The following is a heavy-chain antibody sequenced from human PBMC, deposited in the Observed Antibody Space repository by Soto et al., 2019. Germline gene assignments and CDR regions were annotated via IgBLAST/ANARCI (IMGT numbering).Heavy chain of an antibody. CDR1: GYTFTSYG. D-gene: IGHD2-2*03. J-gene: IGHJ4*02. CDR2: ISAYHGNT. Sequence: ASVKVSCKASGYTFTSYGISWVRQAPGQGLEWMGWISAYHGNTNYAQKLQGRVTMTTDTSTSPAYMELRSLRSDDTAVYYCARIGYCSSTRCYLLHWGQGTLVTVSS. V-gene: IGHV1-18*01. CDR3: ARIGYCSSTRCYLLH.